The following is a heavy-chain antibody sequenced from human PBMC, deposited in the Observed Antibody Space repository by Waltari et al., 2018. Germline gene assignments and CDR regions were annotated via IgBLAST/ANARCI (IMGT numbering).Heavy chain of an antibody. V-gene: IGHV1-18*01. D-gene: IGHD3-10*01. CDR3: ARDVYYYGSGSYYIPDY. CDR1: GYTFTIYG. CDR2: VRAYNGNT. Sequence: QVQLVQSGAEVKKPGASVKFYCKASGYTFTIYGISWVRQAPGQGREWMGWVRAYNGNTNYAQKLQGRVTMTTDTSTSTAYMELRSLRSDDTAVYYCARDVYYYGSGSYYIPDYWGQGTLVTVSS. J-gene: IGHJ4*02.